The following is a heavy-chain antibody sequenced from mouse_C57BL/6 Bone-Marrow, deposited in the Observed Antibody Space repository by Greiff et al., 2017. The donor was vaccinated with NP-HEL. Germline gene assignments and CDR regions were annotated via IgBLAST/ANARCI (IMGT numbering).Heavy chain of an antibody. J-gene: IGHJ3*01. V-gene: IGHV5-4*03. CDR3: ARAALLFAY. Sequence: EVKVVESGGGLVKPGGSLKLSCAASGFTFSSYAMSWVRQTPEKRLEWVATISDGGSYTYYPDNVKGRFTISRDNAKNNLYLQMSHLKSEDTAMYYCARAALLFAYWGQGTLVTVSA. CDR2: ISDGGSYT. CDR1: GFTFSSYA.